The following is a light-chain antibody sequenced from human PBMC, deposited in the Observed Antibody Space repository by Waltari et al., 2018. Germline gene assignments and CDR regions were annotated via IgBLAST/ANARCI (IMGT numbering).Light chain of an antibody. CDR1: QTVLNSY. CDR3: QHYASSLYT. CDR2: ATS. Sequence: EILLTQFPGTLSLSPGERATLSCRASQTVLNSYLAWYQQKPGQAPRLLLYATSTRAPGIPDRFSGSESGADFILTISRLEPEDFAVYFSQHYASSLYTFGQGTKLEIK. V-gene: IGKV3-20*01. J-gene: IGKJ2*01.